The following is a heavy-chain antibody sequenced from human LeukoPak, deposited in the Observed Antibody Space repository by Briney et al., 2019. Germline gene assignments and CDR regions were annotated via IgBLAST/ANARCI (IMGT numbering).Heavy chain of an antibody. D-gene: IGHD3-3*01. CDR3: ARDITIFGVAFDY. J-gene: IGHJ4*02. V-gene: IGHV3-69-1*01. CDR2: ISSSRNV. CDR1: GFTFSSYT. Sequence: GGSLRLSCAASGFTFSSYTMNWVRQAPGKGLEWVSCISSSRNVYYADSVKGRFTISRDNAKNSLYLQMNSLRAEDTAVYYCARDITIFGVAFDYWGQGTLVTVSS.